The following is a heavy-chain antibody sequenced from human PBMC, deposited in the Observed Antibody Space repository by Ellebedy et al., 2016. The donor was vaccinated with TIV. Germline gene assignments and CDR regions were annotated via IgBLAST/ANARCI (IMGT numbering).Heavy chain of an antibody. CDR2: IIPIFGTA. J-gene: IGHJ6*03. V-gene: IGHV1-69*05. Sequence: SVKVSXXASGGTFSSYAISWVRQAPGQGLEWMGGIIPIFGTANYAQKFQGRVTITTDESTSTAYMELSSLRSEDTAVYYCARDLQRERDYYYYMDVWGKGTTVTVSS. D-gene: IGHD6-25*01. CDR1: GGTFSSYA. CDR3: ARDLQRERDYYYYMDV.